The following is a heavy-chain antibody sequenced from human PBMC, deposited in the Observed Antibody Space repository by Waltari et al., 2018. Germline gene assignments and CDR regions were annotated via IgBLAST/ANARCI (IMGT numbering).Heavy chain of an antibody. D-gene: IGHD6-19*01. J-gene: IGHJ4*02. CDR1: GGTFSNYA. CDR2: SNPMFGKT. CDR3: VYKGYISGRRNLDY. V-gene: IGHV1-69*05. Sequence: VQLVQSGAEVKKPGSSVKVSCKAAGGTFSNYAISWVRQAPGQGLEWVGGSNPMFGKTNYTQKFQGRVTSTTDESTITAFMELSSLRSEDTAVYYCVYKGYISGRRNLDYWGQGTLVTVSS.